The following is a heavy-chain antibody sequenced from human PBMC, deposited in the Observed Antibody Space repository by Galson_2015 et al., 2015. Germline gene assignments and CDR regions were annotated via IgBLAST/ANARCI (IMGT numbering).Heavy chain of an antibody. D-gene: IGHD2-15*01. J-gene: IGHJ6*03. Sequence: SETLSLTCAVYGGSFSGYYWSWIRQPPGKGLEWIGEINHSGSTNYNPSLKSRVTISVDTSKNQFSLKLSSVTAADTAVYYCARGGPGSWFLVWYYMDVWGKGTTVTVSS. V-gene: IGHV4-34*01. CDR3: ARGGPGSWFLVWYYMDV. CDR2: INHSGST. CDR1: GGSFSGYY.